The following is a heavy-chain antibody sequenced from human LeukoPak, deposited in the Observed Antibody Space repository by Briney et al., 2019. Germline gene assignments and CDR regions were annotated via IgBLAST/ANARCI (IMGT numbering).Heavy chain of an antibody. V-gene: IGHV3-7*01. CDR3: ARDRGYQDYYYYMDT. CDR2: IKQDGSEK. J-gene: IGHJ6*03. D-gene: IGHD2-2*01. CDR1: GFTFSSYW. Sequence: PGGSLRHSCAASGFTFSSYWMSWVRQAPGKGLEWVANIKQDGSEKYYVDSVKGRFTISRDNAKNSLYLQMNSLRAEDTAVYYCARDRGYQDYYYYMDTWGKGTTVTVSS.